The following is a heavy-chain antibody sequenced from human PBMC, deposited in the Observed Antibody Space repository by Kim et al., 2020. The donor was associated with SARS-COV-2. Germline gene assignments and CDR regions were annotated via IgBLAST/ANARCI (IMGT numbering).Heavy chain of an antibody. D-gene: IGHD5-12*01. V-gene: IGHV1-69*13. J-gene: IGHJ3*02. CDR3: ARGQRWLQFFGDAFDI. CDR1: GGTFSSYA. Sequence: SVKVSCKASGGTFSSYAISWVRQAPGQGLEWMGGIIPIFGTANYAQKFQGRVTITADESTSTAYMELSSLRSEDTAVYYCARGQRWLQFFGDAFDIWGQGTMVTVSS. CDR2: IIPIFGTA.